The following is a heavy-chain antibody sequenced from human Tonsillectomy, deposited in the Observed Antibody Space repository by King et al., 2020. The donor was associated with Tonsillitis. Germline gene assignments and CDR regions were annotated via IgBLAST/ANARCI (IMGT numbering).Heavy chain of an antibody. V-gene: IGHV6-1*01. J-gene: IGHJ6*02. CDR1: GDSVSSNSAA. CDR2: TYYRSKWYN. Sequence: QVQLQQSGPGLVKPSQTLSLTCAISGDSVSSNSAAWNWIRQSPSRGLEWLGRTYYRSKWYNYYAVFVKSRITINPDPSKNQFSLQLNSVTPEDTAGYYCARDSVQLGLRTYYYYGVDVWGQGTTVTVPS. D-gene: IGHD5-18*01. CDR3: ARDSVQLGLRTYYYYGVDV.